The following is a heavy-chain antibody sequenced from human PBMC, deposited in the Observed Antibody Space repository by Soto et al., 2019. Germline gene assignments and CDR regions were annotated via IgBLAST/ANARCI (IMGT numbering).Heavy chain of an antibody. J-gene: IGHJ4*02. Sequence: QVQLVESGGGVVQPGRSLRLSCAASGFTFSSYGMHWVRQAPGKGLEWVAVIWYDGSNKYYADSVKGRFTISRDNSKNTLYLQMNGLSAEDTAVYYCARDGCSSSWNLDYWGQGTLVTVSS. CDR3: ARDGCSSSWNLDY. CDR2: IWYDGSNK. CDR1: GFTFSSYG. V-gene: IGHV3-33*01. D-gene: IGHD6-13*01.